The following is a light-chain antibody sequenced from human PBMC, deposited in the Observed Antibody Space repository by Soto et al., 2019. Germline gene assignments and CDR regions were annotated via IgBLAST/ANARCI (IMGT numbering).Light chain of an antibody. CDR3: QQYGSSPWT. J-gene: IGKJ1*01. CDR1: QSVSSN. Sequence: EIVMKQSPATLSVSPGERATFSCRASQSVSSNLAWYQQKPGQAPRLLIYGASSRATGIPDRFSGSGSGTDFTLTISRLEPEDFAVYYCQQYGSSPWTFGQGTKVDIK. V-gene: IGKV3-20*01. CDR2: GAS.